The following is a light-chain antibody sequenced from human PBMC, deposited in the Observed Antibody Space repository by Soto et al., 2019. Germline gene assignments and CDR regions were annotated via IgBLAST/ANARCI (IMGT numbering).Light chain of an antibody. J-gene: IGKJ1*01. CDR3: QQYGSSPWT. Sequence: TQSPATLSVSPGERATLSFRASQSVSSSYLAWCQQKPGQAPRLLIYGASSRATGIPDRFSGSGSGTDFTLTISRLEPEDFAVYYCQQYGSSPWTFGQGTKVDI. V-gene: IGKV3-20*01. CDR1: QSVSSSY. CDR2: GAS.